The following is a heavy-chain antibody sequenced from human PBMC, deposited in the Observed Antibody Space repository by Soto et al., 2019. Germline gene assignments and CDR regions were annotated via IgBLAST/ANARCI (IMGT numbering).Heavy chain of an antibody. D-gene: IGHD4-17*01. CDR1: GFTFSSYS. Sequence: EVQLVESGGGLIQPGGSLRLSCAASGFTFSSYSMNWVRQAPGKGLEWVSYISSSSTTMHYADSVEGRFTISRDNARNSLHLQMNSLRAEDTAVYYCARFPHGDYFDYWGQGTLVTVSS. V-gene: IGHV3-48*01. J-gene: IGHJ4*02. CDR2: ISSSSTTM. CDR3: ARFPHGDYFDY.